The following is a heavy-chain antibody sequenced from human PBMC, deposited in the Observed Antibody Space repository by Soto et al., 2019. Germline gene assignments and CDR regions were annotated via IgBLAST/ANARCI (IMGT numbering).Heavy chain of an antibody. V-gene: IGHV3-23*01. CDR2: ISGSGGST. J-gene: IGHJ1*01. CDR3: AKEGGRGYSYYFPPECFQH. D-gene: IGHD5-18*01. Sequence: LRLSCAASGFTFSSYAMSWVRQAPGKGLEWVSAISGSGGSTYYADSVKGRFTISRDNSKNTLYLQMNSLRAEDTAVYYCAKEGGRGYSYYFPPECFQHWGQGTLVTVSS. CDR1: GFTFSSYA.